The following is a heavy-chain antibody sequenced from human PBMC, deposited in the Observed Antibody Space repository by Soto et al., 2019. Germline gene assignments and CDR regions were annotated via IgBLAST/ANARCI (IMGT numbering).Heavy chain of an antibody. J-gene: IGHJ5*02. Sequence: QVQLVQSGAEVKKPGSSVKVSCKASGGTFSIYTISWVRQAPGQGHEWMGGSANSAQKFQGRLTVTADESTSTVYVELSSLTSEDTAVYYCAREGPPDIAWFDPWVQGTLVSVSS. CDR3: AREGPPDIAWFDP. D-gene: IGHD2-15*01. CDR1: GGTFSIYT. CDR2: GSA. V-gene: IGHV1-69*01.